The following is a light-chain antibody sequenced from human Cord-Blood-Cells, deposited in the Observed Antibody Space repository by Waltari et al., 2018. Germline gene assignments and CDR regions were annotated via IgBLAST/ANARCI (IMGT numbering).Light chain of an antibody. CDR2: AAS. Sequence: DIQMTQSPSSVSASVGDRVTIACRASQGISSWLAWYQQKPGKAPKSLIYAASSLQSGGPSRFSGSRSGTDFTLTISIMRPEDFASYYGQQANSFPITFGQGTRLEIK. V-gene: IGKV1-12*01. J-gene: IGKJ5*01. CDR1: QGISSW. CDR3: QQANSFPIT.